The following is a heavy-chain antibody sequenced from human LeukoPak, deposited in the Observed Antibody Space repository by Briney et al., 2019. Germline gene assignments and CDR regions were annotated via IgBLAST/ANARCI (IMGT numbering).Heavy chain of an antibody. Sequence: GGSLRPSCAASGFTFSNAWMSWVRQAPGKGLEWVGRIKSKTDGGTTDYAAPVKGRFTISRDDSKNTLYLQMNSLKTEDTAVYYCTTATMVRGVLIDYWGQGTLVTVSS. V-gene: IGHV3-15*01. D-gene: IGHD3-10*01. J-gene: IGHJ4*02. CDR3: TTATMVRGVLIDY. CDR2: IKSKTDGGTT. CDR1: GFTFSNAW.